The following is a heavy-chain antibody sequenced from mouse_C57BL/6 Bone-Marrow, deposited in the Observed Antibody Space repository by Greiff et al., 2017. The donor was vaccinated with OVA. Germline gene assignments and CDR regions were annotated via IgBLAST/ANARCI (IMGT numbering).Heavy chain of an antibody. J-gene: IGHJ3*01. V-gene: IGHV1-5*01. CDR1: GYTFTSYW. CDR3: TSDGRLRRAWFAY. D-gene: IGHD2-4*01. Sequence: EVMLVESGTVLARPGASVKMSCKTSGYTFTSYWMHWVKQRPGQGLEWIGAIYPGNSDTSYNQKFKGKAKLTAVTSASTAYMELSSLTNEDSAVYYCTSDGRLRRAWFAYWGQGTLVTVSA. CDR2: IYPGNSDT.